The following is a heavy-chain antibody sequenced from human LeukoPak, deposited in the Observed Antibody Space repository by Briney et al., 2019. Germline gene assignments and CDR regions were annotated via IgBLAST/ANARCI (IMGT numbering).Heavy chain of an antibody. CDR1: GFTFSDYT. J-gene: IGHJ4*02. CDR3: ARVQGSPY. V-gene: IGHV3-21*01. Sequence: GGSLRLSCTASGFTFSDYTLNWVRQPPGKGLEWLSSITGDSSYIYYADSVKGRFTVSRDNAKNLLYLHINSLRVEDTAVYYCARVQGSPYWGQGTLVTVSS. CDR2: ITGDSSYI.